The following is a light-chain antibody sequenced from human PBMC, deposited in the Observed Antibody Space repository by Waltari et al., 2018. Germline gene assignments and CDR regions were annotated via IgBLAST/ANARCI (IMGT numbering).Light chain of an antibody. CDR3: QQSFSSPWT. CDR1: QSISSS. CDR2: VAS. V-gene: IGKV1-39*01. J-gene: IGKJ1*01. Sequence: IQMTQSPSSLSASVGDRVTITCRASQSISSSLNWYQQIPGKAPKLLIYVASTLQSGVPSRFSGSGSGTDFSLTITSLQPEDFATYYCQQSFSSPWTFGPGTQV.